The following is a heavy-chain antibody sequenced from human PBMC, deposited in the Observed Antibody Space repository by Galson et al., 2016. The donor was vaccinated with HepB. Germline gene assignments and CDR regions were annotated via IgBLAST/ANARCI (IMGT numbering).Heavy chain of an antibody. CDR2: IYFSGST. CDR1: AGSTSSSSYY. V-gene: IGHV4-39*01. D-gene: IGHD2-2*01. Sequence: SETLSLTCAVSAGSTSSSSYYWGWIRQPPGKGLEWIGSIYFSGSTYYTPSPKSRVTITIDTSKNQFSLKLSSVTAADTAVYCCASRGCYCSSTSCYASDSSSSVSQFHMDVWGKGTTVTGSS. J-gene: IGHJ6*03. CDR3: ASRGCYCSSTSCYASDSSSSVSQFHMDV.